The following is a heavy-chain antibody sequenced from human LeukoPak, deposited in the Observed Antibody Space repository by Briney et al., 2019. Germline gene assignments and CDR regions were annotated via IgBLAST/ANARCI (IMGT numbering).Heavy chain of an antibody. V-gene: IGHV4-59*01. D-gene: IGHD6-6*01. CDR1: GGPISSYY. J-gene: IGHJ6*03. Sequence: SETLSLTCTVSGGPISSYYWSWIRQPPGKGLEWIGYIYYSGSTNYNPSLKSRVTVSVDTSKNQFSLKLSSVTAADTAVYYCARVVAARRYYYYYYYMDVWGKGTTVTVSS. CDR3: ARVVAARRYYYYYYYMDV. CDR2: IYYSGST.